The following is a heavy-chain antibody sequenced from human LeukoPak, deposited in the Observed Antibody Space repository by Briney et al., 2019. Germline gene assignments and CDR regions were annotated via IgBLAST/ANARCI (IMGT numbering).Heavy chain of an antibody. CDR2: SYHSGST. D-gene: IGHD6-13*01. CDR1: GYSISSGYY. J-gene: IGHJ4*02. CDR3: ARDQYSSSSRLFDY. V-gene: IGHV4-38-2*02. Sequence: SETLSLTCAVSGYSISSGYYWGWIRPPPGKGLEWIGSSYHSGSTYYNPSLKSRVTISVDTSKNQFSLKLSSVTAADTAVYYCARDQYSSSSRLFDYWGQGTLVTVSS.